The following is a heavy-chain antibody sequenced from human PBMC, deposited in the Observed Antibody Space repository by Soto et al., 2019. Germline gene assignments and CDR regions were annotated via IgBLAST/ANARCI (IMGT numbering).Heavy chain of an antibody. Sequence: QMHLQQWGAGLLRPSETLSLTCAVYGGSFSAYTWNWIRQPPGKGLEWIGEIKDSGSTDYNPSLRGQVTISQATCNNHFSLEVTSVTAADTAVYYCAGGMIRGVNWFDPWGQGTLVTVSS. CDR1: GGSFSAYT. CDR2: IKDSGST. V-gene: IGHV4-34*01. CDR3: AGGMIRGVNWFDP. J-gene: IGHJ5*02. D-gene: IGHD3-10*01.